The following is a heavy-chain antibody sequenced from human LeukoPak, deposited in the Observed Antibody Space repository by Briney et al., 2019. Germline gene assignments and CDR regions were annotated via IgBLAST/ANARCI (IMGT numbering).Heavy chain of an antibody. J-gene: IGHJ4*02. CDR3: ARTYYYGSGSNDY. Sequence: GRSLRLSCAASGFAFSSYTMNWVRQAPGKGLEWVSSISGSTNYIYFADSVKGRFTISRDNAKNSLYLQMNSLRAEDTAVYYCARTYYYGSGSNDYWGQGTLVTVSS. D-gene: IGHD3-10*01. CDR1: GFAFSSYT. CDR2: ISGSTNYI. V-gene: IGHV3-21*01.